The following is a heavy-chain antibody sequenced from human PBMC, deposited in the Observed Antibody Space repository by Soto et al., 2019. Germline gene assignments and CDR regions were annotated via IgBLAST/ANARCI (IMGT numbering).Heavy chain of an antibody. Sequence: PSQTPSLTCAISGDSVSSNSAAWNWIRQSPSRGLEWLGRTYYRSKWYYDYAVSVKSRITINPDTSKSQFSLQLNSVTPEDTAVYYSPIYRPGVNSISQIVGRGCDIWGQGTRVTVSS. V-gene: IGHV6-1*01. CDR2: TYYRSKWYY. D-gene: IGHD2-2*01. CDR3: PIYRPGVNSISQIVGRGCDI. J-gene: IGHJ3*02. CDR1: GDSVSSNSAA.